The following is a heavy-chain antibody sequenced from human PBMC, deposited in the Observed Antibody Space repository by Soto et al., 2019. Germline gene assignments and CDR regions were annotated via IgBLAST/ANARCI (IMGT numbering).Heavy chain of an antibody. V-gene: IGHV3-74*01. CDR1: GFTFSTYW. CDR2: INSDGSTT. J-gene: IGHJ5*02. D-gene: IGHD2-15*01. CDR3: ARPVVVGASNWFDP. Sequence: GGSLRLSCAASGFTFSTYWMHWVRQAPGKGLVWVSRINSDGSTTTYADSVKGRFTISRDNAKNTVYLQMNSLRAEDTAVYYCARPVVVGASNWFDPWGQGTLVTVSS.